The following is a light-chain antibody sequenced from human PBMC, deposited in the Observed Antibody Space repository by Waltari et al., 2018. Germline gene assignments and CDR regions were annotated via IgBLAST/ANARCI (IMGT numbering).Light chain of an antibody. CDR2: WAS. V-gene: IGKV4-1*01. CDR1: PSVLYSSNNKNY. Sequence: DIVMTQSPDSLAVSLGARATINCKSSPSVLYSSNNKNYLAWYQQKPGQPPKLLIYWASTRESGVPDRFSGSGSGTDFTLTISSLQAEDVAVYYCQQNYSTPRTFGQGTKVEIK. J-gene: IGKJ1*01. CDR3: QQNYSTPRT.